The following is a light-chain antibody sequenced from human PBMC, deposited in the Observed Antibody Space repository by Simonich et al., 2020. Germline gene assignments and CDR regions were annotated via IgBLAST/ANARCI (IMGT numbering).Light chain of an antibody. CDR1: QSVSSN. J-gene: IGKJ4*01. CDR2: GAS. CDR3: QQYNNWPLT. Sequence: EIVMTQSPATLSVSPGERATLSCRALQSVSSNLAWYQHKPRQAPRLLIYGASTRATGIPARFSGSGSGTEFTLTISSLQSEDFAVYYCQQYNNWPLTFGGGTKVDIK. V-gene: IGKV3-15*01.